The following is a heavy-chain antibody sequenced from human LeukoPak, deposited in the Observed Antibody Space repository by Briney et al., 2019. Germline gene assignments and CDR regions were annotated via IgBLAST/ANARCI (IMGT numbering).Heavy chain of an antibody. J-gene: IGHJ3*02. CDR2: IKQDGSEK. CDR3: ARASGYSYGSDAFDI. V-gene: IGHV3-7*01. Sequence: GGSLRLSCAASGFTISSYWMSWVRQAPGKGLEWVANIKQDGSEKYYVDSVKGRFTISRDNAKNSLYLQMNSLRAEDTAVYYCARASGYSYGSDAFDIWGQGTMVTVSS. CDR1: GFTISSYW. D-gene: IGHD5-18*01.